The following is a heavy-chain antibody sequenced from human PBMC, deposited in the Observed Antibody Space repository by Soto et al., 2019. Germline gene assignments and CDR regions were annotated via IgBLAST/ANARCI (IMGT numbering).Heavy chain of an antibody. Sequence: QLQLQESGPGLVKPAETLSLTCTVSGGSISSSDYWWGWIRQPPGKGLEWIGSIYYTGSTYYYPSLKSRVIISVDTSKNQFSLRLTSATAADTAVYYCARQIGRGSWSLDHWGQGTLVTVSS. CDR2: IYYTGST. D-gene: IGHD6-13*01. J-gene: IGHJ4*02. V-gene: IGHV4-39*01. CDR3: ARQIGRGSWSLDH. CDR1: GGSISSSDYW.